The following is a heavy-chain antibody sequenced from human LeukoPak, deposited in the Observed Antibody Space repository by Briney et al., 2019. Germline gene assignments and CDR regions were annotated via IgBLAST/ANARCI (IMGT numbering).Heavy chain of an antibody. J-gene: IGHJ4*02. Sequence: SETLSLTCAVYGGSFSGYYWSWIRQPPGKGLEWIGYIYYTGTTNYSPSLKSRVTISVDTSKNQFSLKLSSVTAADTAVYYCARGPYYYDSSGYYYDYWGQGTLVTVSS. CDR2: IYYTGTT. D-gene: IGHD3-22*01. CDR3: ARGPYYYDSSGYYYDY. V-gene: IGHV4-59*01. CDR1: GGSFSGYY.